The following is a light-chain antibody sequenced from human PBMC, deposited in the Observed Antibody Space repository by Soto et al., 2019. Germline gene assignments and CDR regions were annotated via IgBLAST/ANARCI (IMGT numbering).Light chain of an antibody. CDR1: ESISGNY. CDR3: HQYGHSLSLT. Sequence: EIVLTQSPGSLSLSPGDTVTLSCRASESISGNYLAWYQQQPGQAPRLLIYGPSNRATGIPDMFSGSGSGTDFSLTISILEPEDFALYYCHQYGHSLSLTFGQGTRLDMK. V-gene: IGKV3-20*01. CDR2: GPS. J-gene: IGKJ5*01.